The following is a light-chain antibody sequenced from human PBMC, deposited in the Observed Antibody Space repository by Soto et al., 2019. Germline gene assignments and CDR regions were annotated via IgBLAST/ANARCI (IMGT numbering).Light chain of an antibody. J-gene: IGKJ4*01. CDR3: QQDNSYPLT. CDR2: AVS. V-gene: IGKV1-6*01. CDR1: QVIRNA. Sequence: AIQMTQSPSSLAASVGDRVTITCRASQVIRNALGWYQQRPGKAPRLLIYAVSGLQTGVPPRFSGTGSGTDFTLTITNLQPEDFATYYCQQDNSYPLTFGGGTQLEI.